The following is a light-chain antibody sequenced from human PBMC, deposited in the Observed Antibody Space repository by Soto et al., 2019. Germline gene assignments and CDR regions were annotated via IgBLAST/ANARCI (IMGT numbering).Light chain of an antibody. CDR1: SSDVGEYNY. V-gene: IGLV2-8*01. CDR3: SSRAGWIPYV. J-gene: IGLJ1*01. CDR2: EVT. Sequence: QSVLTQPPSASGSPGQSVTISCTGTSSDVGEYNYVSWHQQHPGKAPKLIIYEVTKRPSGVPDRFSGSKSGSTASLTVSGLQAEDEADYYCSSRAGWIPYVFGTGTKVTLL.